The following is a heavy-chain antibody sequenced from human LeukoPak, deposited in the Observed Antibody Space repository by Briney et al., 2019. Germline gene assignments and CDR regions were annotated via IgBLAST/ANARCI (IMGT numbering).Heavy chain of an antibody. V-gene: IGHV1-2*02. CDR2: INPNSGGT. CDR1: GYTFTGYY. D-gene: IGHD2-15*01. CDR3: ARTTGYCSAGSCYSHFGY. J-gene: IGHJ4*02. Sequence: ASVKVSCKASGYTFTGYYMHWVRQAPGQGLEWMGWINPNSGGTNYAQKFQGRVTITADESTNTAYMELSSLRSEDTAVYYCARTTGYCSAGSCYSHFGYWGQGTLVTVSS.